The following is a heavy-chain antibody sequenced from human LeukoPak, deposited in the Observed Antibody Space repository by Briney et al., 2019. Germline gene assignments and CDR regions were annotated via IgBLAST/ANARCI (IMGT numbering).Heavy chain of an antibody. CDR2: IKQDGSEK. D-gene: IGHD3-10*01. CDR3: ARVPNTMLRGVITLMDV. J-gene: IGHJ6*02. Sequence: PGGSLRLSCAASGFTFSYYWMSWVRQAPGKGLEWVANIKQDGSEKYYVDSVKGRSTISRENGRNSLYLQMNSLRAEDTAVFYCARVPNTMLRGVITLMDVWGQGTTVTVSS. V-gene: IGHV3-7*01. CDR1: GFTFSYYW.